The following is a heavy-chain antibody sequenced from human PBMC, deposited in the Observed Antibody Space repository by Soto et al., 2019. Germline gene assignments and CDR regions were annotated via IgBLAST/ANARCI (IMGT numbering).Heavy chain of an antibody. CDR2: INHSGST. V-gene: IGHV4-34*01. CDR3: ARGDILTGTTLSYNWFDP. Sequence: PSETLSLTCAVYGGSFSGYYWSWIRQPPGKGLEWIGEINHSGSTNYNPSLKSRVTISVDTSKNQFSLKLSSVTAADTAVYYCARGDILTGTTLSYNWFDPWGQGTLVTVPQ. J-gene: IGHJ5*02. D-gene: IGHD1-7*01. CDR1: GGSFSGYY.